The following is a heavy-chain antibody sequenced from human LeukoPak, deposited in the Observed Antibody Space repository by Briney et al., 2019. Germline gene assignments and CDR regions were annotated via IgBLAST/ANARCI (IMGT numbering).Heavy chain of an antibody. CDR1: GGSITSSSYY. D-gene: IGHD1-1*01. CDR3: ARHNREAQLELLDP. CDR2: ILYTGST. V-gene: IGHV4-39*01. Sequence: SETLSLTCTVSGGSITSSSYYWGWIRQPPGRGLEWIGSILYTGSTSYNPSLKSRVTISVGTSKNQFSLKLSSVTAADTAVYYCARHNREAQLELLDPWGQGTLVTVSS. J-gene: IGHJ5*02.